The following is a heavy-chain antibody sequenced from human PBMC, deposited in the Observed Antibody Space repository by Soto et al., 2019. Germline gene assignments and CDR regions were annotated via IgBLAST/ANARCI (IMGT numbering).Heavy chain of an antibody. CDR3: ARDNGKWELLHDDFDT. V-gene: IGHV3-33*01. CDR1: GFTFISYG. J-gene: IGHJ3*02. CDR2: IWYDGSNK. Sequence: VGSLILSCAASGFTFISYGAHGVRQAPVKGLEWVAVIWYDGSNKYYADSVKGRFTISRDNSKNTLYLQMNSLRAEDTDVYYCARDNGKWELLHDDFDTWGQGKLVTVSS. D-gene: IGHD1-26*01.